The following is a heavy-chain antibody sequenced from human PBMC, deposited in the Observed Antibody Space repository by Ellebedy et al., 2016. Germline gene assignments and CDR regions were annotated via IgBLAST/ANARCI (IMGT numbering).Heavy chain of an antibody. CDR2: IYSGGST. J-gene: IGHJ4*02. Sequence: GGSLRLSXAASGFTVSSNYMNWVRQAPGKGLEWVSLIYSGGSTYYADSVKGRFTISRDNSKNMLYLQMNSLRAEDTAVYYCARGGRGYSYGADWGQGTLVTVSS. CDR1: GFTVSSNY. D-gene: IGHD5-18*01. CDR3: ARGGRGYSYGAD. V-gene: IGHV3-53*01.